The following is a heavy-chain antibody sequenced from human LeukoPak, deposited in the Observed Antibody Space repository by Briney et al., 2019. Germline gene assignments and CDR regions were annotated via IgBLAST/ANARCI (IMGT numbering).Heavy chain of an antibody. D-gene: IGHD3-22*01. Sequence: MASQTLSLTCTVSGGSISSGGYYWSWIRQHPGKGLEWIGYIYYSGSTYYNPSLKSRVTISVDTSKNQFSLKLSSVTAADTAVYYCARVSRPYYDSSGYQAWGQGTLVTVSS. J-gene: IGHJ5*02. V-gene: IGHV4-31*03. CDR2: IYYSGST. CDR1: GGSISSGGYY. CDR3: ARVSRPYYDSSGYQA.